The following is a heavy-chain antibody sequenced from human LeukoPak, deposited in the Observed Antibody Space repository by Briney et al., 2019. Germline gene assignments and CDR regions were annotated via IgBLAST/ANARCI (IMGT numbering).Heavy chain of an antibody. J-gene: IGHJ4*02. Sequence: TGGSLRLSCAASGFTFSSYGMHWVRQAPGKGLEWVAVISYGGSNKYYADSVKGRFTISRDNSKNTLYLQMNSLRAEDTAVYYCAKDAGYDSIIPLGYWGQGTLVTVSS. D-gene: IGHD3-22*01. CDR2: ISYGGSNK. V-gene: IGHV3-30*18. CDR3: AKDAGYDSIIPLGY. CDR1: GFTFSSYG.